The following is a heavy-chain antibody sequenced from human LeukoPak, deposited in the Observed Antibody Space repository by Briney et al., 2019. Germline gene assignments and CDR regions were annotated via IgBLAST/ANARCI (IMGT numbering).Heavy chain of an antibody. D-gene: IGHD3-16*02. J-gene: IGHJ5*02. CDR3: ARDREGDYIWGSYRPDWFDP. CDR2: ITSSSSYI. Sequence: GGYLRLSCEASGFTYSSYTMNWVRQAPGKGLEWVSSITSSSSYIHYADSVKGRFTISRDNARTSLYLQMNSLRAEDTAVYYCARDREGDYIWGSYRPDWFDPWGQGTLVTVSS. CDR1: GFTYSSYT. V-gene: IGHV3-21*01.